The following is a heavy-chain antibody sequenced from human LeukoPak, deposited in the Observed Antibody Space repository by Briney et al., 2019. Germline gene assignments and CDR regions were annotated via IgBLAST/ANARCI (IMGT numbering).Heavy chain of an antibody. J-gene: IGHJ4*02. V-gene: IGHV4-34*01. CDR1: GGSFSGYY. CDR2: INHSGST. Sequence: SETLSLTCAVYGGSFSGYYWSWIRQPPGKGLEWIGEINHSGSTNYNPSLKSRVTISVDTSKNQFSLKLSSVTAADTAVYYCARVSWELGDFDYWGQGTLVTASS. CDR3: ARVSWELGDFDY. D-gene: IGHD1-26*01.